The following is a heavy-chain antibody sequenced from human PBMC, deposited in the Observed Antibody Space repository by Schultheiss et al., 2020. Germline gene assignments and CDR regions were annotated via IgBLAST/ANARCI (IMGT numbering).Heavy chain of an antibody. J-gene: IGHJ3*02. D-gene: IGHD2-15*01. CDR2: IYYSGST. CDR3: ARRVGGWPDAFDI. Sequence: SETLSLTCTVSGGSISSGGYYWSWIRQHPGKGLEWIGYIYYSGSTYYNPSLKSRVTISVDTSKNQFSLKLSSVTAADTAVYYCARRVGGWPDAFDIWGQGTMVNVSS. CDR1: GGSISSGGYY. V-gene: IGHV4-31*03.